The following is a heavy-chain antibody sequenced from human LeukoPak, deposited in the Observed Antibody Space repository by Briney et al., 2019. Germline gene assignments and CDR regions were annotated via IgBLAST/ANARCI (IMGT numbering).Heavy chain of an antibody. CDR1: GYTFTSYY. D-gene: IGHD2-21*02. CDR2: INPSGGST. V-gene: IGHV1-46*01. J-gene: IGHJ4*02. CDR3: ARDRVDCGGDCYGGYFDC. Sequence: ASVKVSCKASGYTFTSYYMHWVRQAPGQGLEWMGIINPSGGSTSYAQKFQGRVTMTRDTSTSTVYMELSSLRSEDTAVYYCARDRVDCGGDCYGGYFDCWGQGTLVTVSS.